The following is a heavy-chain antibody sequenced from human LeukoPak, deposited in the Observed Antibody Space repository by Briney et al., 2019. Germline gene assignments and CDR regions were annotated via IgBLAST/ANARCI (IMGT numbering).Heavy chain of an antibody. CDR2: INPSLGST. D-gene: IGHD6-13*01. J-gene: IGHJ4*02. V-gene: IGHV1-46*01. CDR1: GYSFTEYY. Sequence: GASVKVSCKASGYSFTEYYMYWVRQAPGQGLEWMGIINPSLGSTSYAQKFQGRVFMTRDMSTSTVYMELSSLTSEDTAVYYCARGPYSGSWYEDYWGQGTLVTVSS. CDR3: ARGPYSGSWYEDY.